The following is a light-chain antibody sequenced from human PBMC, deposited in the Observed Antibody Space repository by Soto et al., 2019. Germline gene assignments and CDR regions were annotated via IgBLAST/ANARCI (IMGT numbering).Light chain of an antibody. V-gene: IGKV3-20*01. CDR2: DAS. Sequence: EVVLTQSPGTLSLSPGDRATLSCRASQRISSNYLAWYQQKPGQAPRLLIHDASGRATGIPDRISGSGSGTYFTLTIGRLEPEDSAVYYCQQYSNSPSTFGQGTKLEIK. CDR1: QRISSNY. J-gene: IGKJ2*02. CDR3: QQYSNSPST.